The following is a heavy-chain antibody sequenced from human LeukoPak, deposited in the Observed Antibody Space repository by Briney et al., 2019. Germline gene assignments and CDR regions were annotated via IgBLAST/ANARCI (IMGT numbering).Heavy chain of an antibody. Sequence: RGSLRLSCAASGFTFSSYAMHWVRQAPGKGLEWVAVISYDGSNKYYADSVKGRFTISRDNSKNTLYLQMNSLRAEDTAVYYCARDRGRYYYGSGNPPLFDYWGQGTLVTVSS. CDR3: ARDRGRYYYGSGNPPLFDY. CDR1: GFTFSSYA. D-gene: IGHD3-10*01. V-gene: IGHV3-30*04. CDR2: ISYDGSNK. J-gene: IGHJ4*02.